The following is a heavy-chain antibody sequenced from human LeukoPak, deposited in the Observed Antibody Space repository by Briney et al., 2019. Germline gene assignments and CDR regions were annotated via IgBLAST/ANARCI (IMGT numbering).Heavy chain of an antibody. D-gene: IGHD6-13*01. CDR1: GFTFSSYS. Sequence: GGSLRLSCAASGFTFSSYSMNWVRQAPGKGLEWVSGISGSGGTTLYADSVKGRFTISRDNSKNTLYLQMNSLRAEDTAVYYCANQYSSSWLQYFDYWGQGTLVTVSS. J-gene: IGHJ4*02. CDR2: ISGSGGTT. V-gene: IGHV3-23*01. CDR3: ANQYSSSWLQYFDY.